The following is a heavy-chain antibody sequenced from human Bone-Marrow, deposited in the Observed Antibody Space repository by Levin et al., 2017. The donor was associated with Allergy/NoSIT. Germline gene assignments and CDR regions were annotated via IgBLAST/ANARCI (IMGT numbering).Heavy chain of an antibody. J-gene: IGHJ3*02. CDR2: ISGSGGST. CDR3: AKKPRGAFDI. V-gene: IGHV3-23*01. Sequence: GESLKISCAASGFTFSSYAMSWVRQAPGKGLEWVSAISGSGGSTYYADSVKGRFTISRDNSKNTLYLQMNSLRAEDTAVYYCAKKPRGAFDIWGQGTMVTVSS. CDR1: GFTFSSYA.